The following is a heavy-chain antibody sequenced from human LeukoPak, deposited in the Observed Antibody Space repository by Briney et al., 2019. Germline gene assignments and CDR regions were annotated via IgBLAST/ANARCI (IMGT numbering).Heavy chain of an antibody. CDR1: GYTFTSYH. CDR2: IIPIFGTA. V-gene: IGHV1-69*06. CDR3: VVGPIDSSGYLLDY. Sequence: GASVKVSCKASGYTFTSYHMHWVRQAPGQGLEWMGGIIPIFGTANYAQKFQGRVTITADKSTSTAYMELSSLRSEDTAVYYCVVGPIDSSGYLLDYWGQGTLVTVSS. J-gene: IGHJ4*02. D-gene: IGHD3-22*01.